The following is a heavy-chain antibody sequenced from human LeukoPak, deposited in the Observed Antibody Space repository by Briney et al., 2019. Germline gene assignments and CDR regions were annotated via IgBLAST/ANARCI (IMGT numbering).Heavy chain of an antibody. D-gene: IGHD3-22*01. Sequence: GRSLRLSCAASGFIFDDFAMHWVRQVPGKGLEWVSGINSNNGIIGYADSVKGRFSISRDNAKDSLYLQMNSLRPEDTALYYCTTDFYRDFYDSVNYYFHYWGQGTLVNVSS. CDR2: INSNNGII. J-gene: IGHJ4*02. V-gene: IGHV3-9*01. CDR3: TTDFYRDFYDSVNYYFHY. CDR1: GFIFDDFA.